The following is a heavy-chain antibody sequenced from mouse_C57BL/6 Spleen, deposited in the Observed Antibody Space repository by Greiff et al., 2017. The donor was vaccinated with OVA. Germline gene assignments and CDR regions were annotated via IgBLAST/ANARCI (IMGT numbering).Heavy chain of an antibody. Sequence: EVKLMESGAELVRPGASVKLSCTASGFNIKDDYMHWVKQRPEQGLEWIGWIDPENGDTEYASKFQGKATITADTSSNTAYLQLSSLTSEDTAVYYCTTGGYYRDYWGQGTTLTVSS. CDR1: GFNIKDDY. CDR3: TTGGYYRDY. J-gene: IGHJ2*01. D-gene: IGHD2-3*01. CDR2: IDPENGDT. V-gene: IGHV14-4*01.